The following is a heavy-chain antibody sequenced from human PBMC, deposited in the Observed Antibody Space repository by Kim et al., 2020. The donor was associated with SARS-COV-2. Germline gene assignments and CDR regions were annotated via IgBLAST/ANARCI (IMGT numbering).Heavy chain of an antibody. J-gene: IGHJ4*02. D-gene: IGHD2-15*01. Sequence: GESLKISCKGSGYRFTSNWITWVRQVSGKGLEWMGRVDHADSETYYSPSFQGHVTISDDNSISTAYLQWSSLKASDTAMYYCVRQTGVVASRTYEGHDHWRQGTLVTVSS. CDR1: GYRFTSNW. CDR2: VDHADSET. CDR3: VRQTGVVASRTYEGHDH. V-gene: IGHV5-10-1*01.